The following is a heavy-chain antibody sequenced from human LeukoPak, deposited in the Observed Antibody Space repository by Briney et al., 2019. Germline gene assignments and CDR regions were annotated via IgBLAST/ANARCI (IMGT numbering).Heavy chain of an antibody. CDR3: AKDLGDIVVVPAAMAY. CDR1: GFTFSSYA. V-gene: IGHV3-23*01. CDR2: ISGSGGST. J-gene: IGHJ4*02. Sequence: GGSLRLSCAASGFTFSSYAISWVRQAPGKGLESVSAISGSGGSTYYADSVKGRFTISRDNSKNTLYLQMNSLRAEDTAVYYCAKDLGDIVVVPAAMAYWGQGTLVTVSS. D-gene: IGHD2-2*01.